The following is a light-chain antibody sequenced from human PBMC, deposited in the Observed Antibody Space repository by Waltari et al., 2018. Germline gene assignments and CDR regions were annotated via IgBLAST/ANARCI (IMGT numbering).Light chain of an antibody. CDR1: HTIIRW. CDR2: KAS. Sequence: DIQMTQSPSNLSASVGDSVTITCRASHTIIRWLAWYQQKPGKAPYLLIYKASALQSGVPSRSSGGGSGSEFTLTISRLQPDDSAIYYCQQYNTYPRTFGQGTKVEIK. J-gene: IGKJ1*01. CDR3: QQYNTYPRT. V-gene: IGKV1-5*03.